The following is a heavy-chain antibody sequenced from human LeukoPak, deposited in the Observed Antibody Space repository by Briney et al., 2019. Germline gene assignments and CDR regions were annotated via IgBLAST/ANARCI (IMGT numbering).Heavy chain of an antibody. J-gene: IGHJ3*02. Sequence: SETLSLTCTVSGGSISSSGYYWGWIRQPSGKRLEWIGSIYYSGSTYYNPSLKSRVTIFVDTSKNQFSLKLSSVTAADTAVYYCALGVAEDVLDIWGQGTMVTVSS. CDR1: GGSISSSGYY. CDR3: ALGVAEDVLDI. CDR2: IYYSGST. V-gene: IGHV4-39*01.